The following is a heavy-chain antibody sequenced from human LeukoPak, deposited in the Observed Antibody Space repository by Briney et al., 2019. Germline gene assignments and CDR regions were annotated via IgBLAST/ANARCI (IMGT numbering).Heavy chain of an antibody. Sequence: GGSLRLSCAASGFTFSSYAMHWVRQAPGKGLEWVAVISYDGSNKYYADSVKGRFTISRDNSKNTLYLQMNSLRAEDTAVYYCARDRVRAMVRGVIDYWGQGTLVTVSS. CDR3: ARDRVRAMVRGVIDY. D-gene: IGHD3-10*01. V-gene: IGHV3-30-3*01. J-gene: IGHJ4*02. CDR2: ISYDGSNK. CDR1: GFTFSSYA.